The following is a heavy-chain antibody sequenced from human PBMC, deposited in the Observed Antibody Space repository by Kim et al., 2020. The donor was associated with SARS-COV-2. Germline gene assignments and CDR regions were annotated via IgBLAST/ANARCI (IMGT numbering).Heavy chain of an antibody. V-gene: IGHV3-23*01. CDR1: GFTFSSYA. J-gene: IGHJ4*02. D-gene: IGHD6-19*01. Sequence: GGSLRLSCAASGFTFSSYAMSWVRQAPGKGLEWVSAISGSGGSTYYADSVKGRFTISRDNSKNTLYLQMNSLRAEDTAVYYCAKASSSGWYRYYFDYWGQGTLVTVSS. CDR3: AKASSSGWYRYYFDY. CDR2: ISGSGGST.